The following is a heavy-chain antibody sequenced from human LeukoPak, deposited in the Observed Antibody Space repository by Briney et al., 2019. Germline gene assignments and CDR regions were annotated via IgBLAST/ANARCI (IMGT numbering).Heavy chain of an antibody. CDR2: IYYSGST. D-gene: IGHD3-22*01. Sequence: SETLSLTCIVSGGSISPYYWSWIRQPPGKGLEWIGYIYYSGSTNYNPSLKSRVTISVDTSKNQFSLKLSSVTAADTAVYYCARAFYDSSAFDIWGQGTMVTVSS. J-gene: IGHJ3*02. V-gene: IGHV4-59*08. CDR3: ARAFYDSSAFDI. CDR1: GGSISPYY.